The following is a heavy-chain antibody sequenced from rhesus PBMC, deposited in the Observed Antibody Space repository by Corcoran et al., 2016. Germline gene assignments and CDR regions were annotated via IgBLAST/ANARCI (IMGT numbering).Heavy chain of an antibody. V-gene: IGHV4S10*01. CDR1: GGSISDSYR. CDR3: ARVDSSGWGFDY. D-gene: IGHD6-31*01. CDR2: IYGSSTST. J-gene: IGHJ4*01. Sequence: QVQLQESGPGVVKPSETLSLTCAVSGGSISDSYRWSWIRQPPGKGLEWIGYIYGSSTSTNYNPSLKSLVTISKDTSKNQFSWKLSSVTAADTAVYYCARVDSSGWGFDYWGQGVLVTVSS.